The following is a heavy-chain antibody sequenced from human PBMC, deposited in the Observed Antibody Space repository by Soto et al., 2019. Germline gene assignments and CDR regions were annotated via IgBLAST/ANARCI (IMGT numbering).Heavy chain of an antibody. CDR3: ARHNPPRISLDVNRVNWLDP. J-gene: IGHJ5*02. Sequence: GASVKVSCKTSGYTFTDYYMHWVRHAPGQGLEWMGWINPNSGGPISAQKFQGRVTMTRDTSISTAYLELSSLKASDTAVYYCARHNPPRISLDVNRVNWLDPWGQGTLVTVSS. CDR1: GYTFTDYY. V-gene: IGHV1-2*02. CDR2: INPNSGGP. D-gene: IGHD1-20*01.